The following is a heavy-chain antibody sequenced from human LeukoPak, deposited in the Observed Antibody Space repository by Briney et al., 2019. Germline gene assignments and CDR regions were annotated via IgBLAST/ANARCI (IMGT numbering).Heavy chain of an antibody. CDR2: ISGSGGST. D-gene: IGHD4-17*01. CDR3: AKWGSGYGDYLYYYYMDV. Sequence: GGSLRLSCAASGFTFSSYAMSWVRQAPGKGLEWVSAISGSGGSTYYADSVKGRFTISRDNSKNTLYLQMNSLRAEDTAVYYCAKWGSGYGDYLYYYYMDVWGKGTTVTVSS. CDR1: GFTFSSYA. V-gene: IGHV3-23*01. J-gene: IGHJ6*03.